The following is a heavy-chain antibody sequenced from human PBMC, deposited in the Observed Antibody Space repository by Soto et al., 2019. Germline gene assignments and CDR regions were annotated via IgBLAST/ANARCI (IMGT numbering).Heavy chain of an antibody. CDR3: ARGALGRHGSYHY. CDR1: GGSISRGGYY. J-gene: IGHJ4*02. Sequence: QVQLQESGPGLVKTSQTLSLTCTVSGGSISRGGYYWSWIRQHPGKGLEWSGYIYYSGSTYYNPSLKSRVTISVDTSKNQFSLKLSSVTAADTAVYYCARGALGRHGSYHYWGQGTLVTVSS. CDR2: IYYSGST. D-gene: IGHD3-16*02. V-gene: IGHV4-31*03.